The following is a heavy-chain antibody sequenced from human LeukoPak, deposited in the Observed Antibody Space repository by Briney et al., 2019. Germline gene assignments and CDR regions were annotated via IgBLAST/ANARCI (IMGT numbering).Heavy chain of an antibody. Sequence: GGSLGLSCAASGFTFSSYWMSWVRQAPGKGLEWVANIKQDGSEKYYVDSVKGRFTISRDNAKNSLYLQMNSLRAEDTAVYYCARDLIVGATHFDYWGQGTLVTVSS. D-gene: IGHD1-26*01. CDR3: ARDLIVGATHFDY. CDR1: GFTFSSYW. CDR2: IKQDGSEK. J-gene: IGHJ4*02. V-gene: IGHV3-7*01.